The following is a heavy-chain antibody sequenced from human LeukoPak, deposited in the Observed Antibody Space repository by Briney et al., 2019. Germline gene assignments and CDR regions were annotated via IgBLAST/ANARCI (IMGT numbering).Heavy chain of an antibody. CDR3: AREHTPYGSGSTAAY. Sequence: GGSLRLSCAASGFTFSSYGLNWVRQAPGEGLEWVSYVSPSSTTIYYADSVKGRFTISRDNAKNSLYLQMNSLRAEDTAVYYCAREHTPYGSGSTAAYWGQGTLVTVSS. J-gene: IGHJ4*02. V-gene: IGHV3-48*01. CDR1: GFTFSSYG. D-gene: IGHD6-19*01. CDR2: VSPSSTTI.